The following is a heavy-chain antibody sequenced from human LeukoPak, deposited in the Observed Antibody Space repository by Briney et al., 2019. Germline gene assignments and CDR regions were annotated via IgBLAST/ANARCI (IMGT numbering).Heavy chain of an antibody. V-gene: IGHV1-69*06. CDR3: ASDVGGYYDSSGYYYFVY. D-gene: IGHD3-22*01. Sequence: ASVKVSCKASGGTFSSYAISWVRQAPGQGLEWRGGIIPIFGTANYAQRFQGRVTITADKSTSTAYMELSSLRSEDTAVYYCASDVGGYYDSSGYYYFVYWGQGTLVTVSS. J-gene: IGHJ4*02. CDR2: IIPIFGTA. CDR1: GGTFSSYA.